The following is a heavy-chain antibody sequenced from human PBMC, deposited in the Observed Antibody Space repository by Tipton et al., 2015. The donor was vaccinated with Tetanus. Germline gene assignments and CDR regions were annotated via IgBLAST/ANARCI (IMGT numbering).Heavy chain of an antibody. CDR3: ARGTGDY. V-gene: IGHV4-61*08. Sequence: GLVKPSETLSLGCTVSGGSIASDGYYWSWIRQPPGKGLEWIGYIYYSGSTNYNPSLKSRVTISVDTSKNQFSLKLSSVTAADTAVYYCARGTGDYWGQGTLVTVSS. J-gene: IGHJ4*02. CDR2: IYYSGST. D-gene: IGHD1-14*01. CDR1: GGSIASDGYY.